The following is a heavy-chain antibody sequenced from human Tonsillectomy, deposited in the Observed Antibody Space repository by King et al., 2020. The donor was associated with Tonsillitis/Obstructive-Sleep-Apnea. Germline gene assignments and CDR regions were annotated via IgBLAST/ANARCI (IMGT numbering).Heavy chain of an antibody. CDR1: GFSLCTSGVG. Sequence: TLKESGPTLVKPTQTLTLTCTFSGFSLCTSGVGVGWIRQPPGKALEWLALIYWDGDKRYSPFLRSRLTITKDTSKNLVVLTMTNMDPVDTATYYCVHTPVLEGHVTGYFDFWGQGTLVTVSS. CDR2: IYWDGDK. V-gene: IGHV2-5*02. J-gene: IGHJ4*02. CDR3: VHTPVLEGHVTGYFDF. D-gene: IGHD2-21*02.